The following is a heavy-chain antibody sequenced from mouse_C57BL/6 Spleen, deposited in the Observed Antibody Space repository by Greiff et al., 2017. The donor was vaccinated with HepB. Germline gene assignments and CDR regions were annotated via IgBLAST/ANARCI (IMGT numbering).Heavy chain of an antibody. J-gene: IGHJ3*01. V-gene: IGHV14-4*01. D-gene: IGHD2-4*01. CDR1: GFNIKDDY. Sequence: VQLQQSGAELVRPGASVKLSCTASGFNIKDDYMHWVKQRPEQGLEWIGWIDPENGDTEYASKFQGKATITADTSSNTAYLQLSLLTSADTAVYYCTTSSCDYDGAWFAYWGQGTLVTVSA. CDR3: TTSSCDYDGAWFAY. CDR2: IDPENGDT.